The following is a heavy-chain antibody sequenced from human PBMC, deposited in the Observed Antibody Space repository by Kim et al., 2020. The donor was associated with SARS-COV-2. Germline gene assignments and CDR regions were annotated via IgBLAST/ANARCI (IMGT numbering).Heavy chain of an antibody. D-gene: IGHD2-15*01. V-gene: IGHV4-39*01. J-gene: IGHJ4*02. CDR2: IYYSGST. CDR3: ARSEVLGYCSGGSCYPTYGGPAWDY. Sequence: SETLSLTCTVSGGSISSSSYYWGWIRQPPGKGLEWIGSIYYSGSTYYNPSLKSRVTISVDTSKNQFSLKLSSVTAADTAVYYCARSEVLGYCSGGSCYPTYGGPAWDYWGQGTLVTVSS. CDR1: GGSISSSSYY.